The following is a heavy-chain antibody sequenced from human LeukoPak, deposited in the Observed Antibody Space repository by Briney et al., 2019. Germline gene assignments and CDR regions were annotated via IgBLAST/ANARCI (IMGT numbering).Heavy chain of an antibody. CDR3: TIGKLASRRGSWFDP. Sequence: SVKVSCKASGGTFSSYAISWVRQAPGQGLEWMGRIIPILGIANYAQKFQGRVTITADKSTSTAYMELSSLRSEDTAVYYCTIGKLASRRGSWFDPWGQGTLVTVSS. V-gene: IGHV1-69*04. CDR2: IIPILGIA. D-gene: IGHD6-6*01. CDR1: GGTFSSYA. J-gene: IGHJ5*02.